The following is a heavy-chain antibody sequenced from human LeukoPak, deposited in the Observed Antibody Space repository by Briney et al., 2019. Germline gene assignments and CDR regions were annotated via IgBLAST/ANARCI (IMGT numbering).Heavy chain of an antibody. CDR1: GFTFSSYA. Sequence: QPGRSLRLSCAASGFTFSSYAMSWVRQAPGKGLEWVSAISGSGGSTYYADSVKGRFTISRDNSKNTLYLQMNSLRAEDTAVYYCAKDTGYSYGYNYWGQGTLVTVSS. CDR2: ISGSGGST. J-gene: IGHJ4*02. V-gene: IGHV3-23*01. D-gene: IGHD5-18*01. CDR3: AKDTGYSYGYNY.